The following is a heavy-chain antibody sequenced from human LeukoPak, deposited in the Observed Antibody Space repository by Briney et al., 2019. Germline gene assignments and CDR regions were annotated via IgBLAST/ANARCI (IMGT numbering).Heavy chain of an antibody. Sequence: PGGSLRLSCAASGFTFSSYAMHWVRQAPGKGLEWVAVISYDGSNKYYADSVKGRFTISRDNSKNTLYLQMNSLRAEDTAVYYCAKDHYVSGRYDAFDIWGQGTMVTVSS. CDR3: AKDHYVSGRYDAFDI. CDR2: ISYDGSNK. V-gene: IGHV3-30-3*01. J-gene: IGHJ3*02. CDR1: GFTFSSYA. D-gene: IGHD3-10*01.